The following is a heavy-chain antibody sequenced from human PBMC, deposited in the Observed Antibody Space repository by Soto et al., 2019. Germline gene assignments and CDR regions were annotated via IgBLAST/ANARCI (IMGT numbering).Heavy chain of an antibody. CDR1: GGSISSSSHY. CDR2: VYFSGST. D-gene: IGHD5-12*01. J-gene: IGHJ6*02. V-gene: IGHV4-39*01. Sequence: SETLSLTCSVSGGSISSSSHYWDWIRQPPGKGLEWIGNVYFSGSTYYNPSLKTRVTISVDTSKNQFSLKLTSVTATDTAVYYCASHSPDIVGTRGMDVWGQGTAVTVSS. CDR3: ASHSPDIVGTRGMDV.